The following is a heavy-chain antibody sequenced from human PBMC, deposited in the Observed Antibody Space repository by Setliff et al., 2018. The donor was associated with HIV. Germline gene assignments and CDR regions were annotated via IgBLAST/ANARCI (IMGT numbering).Heavy chain of an antibody. Sequence: ASETLSLTCTVSGGSISSHYWSWIRQPPGKGLEWIGYIYYSGSTNYNPSLKSRVTISVDTSKNQFSLKLSSVTAADTAVYYCARDRGSSYYYYYYMDVWGKGTTVTVSS. J-gene: IGHJ6*03. V-gene: IGHV4-59*11. CDR2: IYYSGST. CDR3: ARDRGSSYYYYYYMDV. CDR1: GGSISSHY. D-gene: IGHD6-6*01.